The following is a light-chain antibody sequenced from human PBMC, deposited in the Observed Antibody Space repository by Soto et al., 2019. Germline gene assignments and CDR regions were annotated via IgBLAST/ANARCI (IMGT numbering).Light chain of an antibody. J-gene: IGKJ1*01. CDR3: QQSYSLTRT. CDR1: QNIIDY. V-gene: IGKV1-39*01. CDR2: RAS. Sequence: DLQVTQSPSSLSASVGDKVTITCRASQNIIDYLNWYQQRPGTPPKLLIYRASNLQSEVPSRFSGSGSGRDFSLTISSLQHEDFATYYCQQSYSLTRTFGQGTRV.